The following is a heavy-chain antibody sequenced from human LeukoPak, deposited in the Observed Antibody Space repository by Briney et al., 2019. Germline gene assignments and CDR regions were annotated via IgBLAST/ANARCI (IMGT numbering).Heavy chain of an antibody. CDR1: GYTFTSYG. D-gene: IGHD2-15*01. Sequence: SVKVSCTASGYTFTSYGISWVRQAPGQGLEWMGGIIPIFGTANYAQKFQGRVTITADESTSTAYMELSSLRSEDTAVYYCARSVCSGGSCYSWDYYYYYGMDVWGQGTTVTVSS. J-gene: IGHJ6*02. CDR3: ARSVCSGGSCYSWDYYYYYGMDV. CDR2: IIPIFGTA. V-gene: IGHV1-69*13.